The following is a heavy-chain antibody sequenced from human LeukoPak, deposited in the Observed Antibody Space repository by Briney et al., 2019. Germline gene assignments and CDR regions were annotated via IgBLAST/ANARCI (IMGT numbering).Heavy chain of an antibody. Sequence: PGGSLRLSCAASGFTFSSYWMHWVRQAPGKGLVWVSRINSDGSSTSYADSVKGRFTISRDNAKNTLYLQMTSLRAEDTAVYYCAREGGYSSGWPFDYWGQGTLVTVSS. CDR2: INSDGSST. D-gene: IGHD6-19*01. J-gene: IGHJ4*02. CDR1: GFTFSSYW. CDR3: AREGGYSSGWPFDY. V-gene: IGHV3-74*01.